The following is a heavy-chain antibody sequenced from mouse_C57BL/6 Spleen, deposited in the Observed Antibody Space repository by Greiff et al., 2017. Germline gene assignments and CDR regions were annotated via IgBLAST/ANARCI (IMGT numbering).Heavy chain of an antibody. CDR2: INPNNGGT. CDR1: GYTFTDYY. J-gene: IGHJ2*01. Sequence: EVQLQQSGPELVKPGASVKISCKASGYTFTDYYMNWVKQSHGKSLEWIGDINPNNGGTSYNQKFKGKATLTVDKSSSTAYMELRSLAAGDSAGYYCAREGYYGSSFGYWGEGTTRTVSS. CDR3: AREGYYGSSFGY. V-gene: IGHV1-26*01. D-gene: IGHD1-1*01.